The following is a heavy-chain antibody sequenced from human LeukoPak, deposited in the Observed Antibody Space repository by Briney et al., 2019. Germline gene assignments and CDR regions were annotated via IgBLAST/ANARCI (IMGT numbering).Heavy chain of an antibody. Sequence: SETLSLTCTVSGGSISSYYWGWIRQPPGKGLEWIGSIYYSGSTYYNPSLKSRVTISVDTSKNQFSLKLSSVTAADTAVYYCARRGYDILTGYYGEYYFDYWGQGTLVTVSS. V-gene: IGHV4-39*01. D-gene: IGHD3-9*01. CDR2: IYYSGST. CDR3: ARRGYDILTGYYGEYYFDY. J-gene: IGHJ4*02. CDR1: GGSISSYY.